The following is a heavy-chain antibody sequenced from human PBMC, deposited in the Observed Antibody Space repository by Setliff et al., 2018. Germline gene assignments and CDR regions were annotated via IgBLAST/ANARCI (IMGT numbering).Heavy chain of an antibody. CDR2: INQDGSEK. Sequence: GGSLRLSCAASEFTFSNYWMSWVRQAPGKGLEWVANINQDGSEKYYVDSVKGRFTISRDNSKNTLYLQMSSLRPEDTAVYYCARTCSGSGCYAGLESWGQGTPVTVSS. D-gene: IGHD2-15*01. V-gene: IGHV3-7*01. J-gene: IGHJ4*02. CDR1: EFTFSNYW. CDR3: ARTCSGSGCYAGLES.